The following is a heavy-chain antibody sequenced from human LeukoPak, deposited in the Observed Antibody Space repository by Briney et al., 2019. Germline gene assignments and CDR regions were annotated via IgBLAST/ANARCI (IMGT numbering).Heavy chain of an antibody. Sequence: GGSLRLSCAAPGNYWMHWVRQAPGKGLVWVSHIDSGGSWTSYADSVKGRFTISKDNAKNTVYLQMNNLRAEDTAVYYCVSFYETYWGRGTLVTVSS. CDR3: VSFYETY. CDR2: IDSGGSWT. D-gene: IGHD2/OR15-2a*01. CDR1: GNYW. J-gene: IGHJ4*02. V-gene: IGHV3-74*01.